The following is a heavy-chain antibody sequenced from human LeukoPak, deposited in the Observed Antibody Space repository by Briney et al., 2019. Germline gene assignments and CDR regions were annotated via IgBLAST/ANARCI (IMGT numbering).Heavy chain of an antibody. J-gene: IGHJ4*02. V-gene: IGHV1-46*01. CDR2: INPSGGST. D-gene: IGHD2-15*01. Sequence: ASVKVSCKASGYTFTSYYMHWVRQAPGQGLEWMGIINPSGGSTSYAQKFQGRVTMTRDTSTSTVYMELSSLRSEDTAVYYCARGGSVVVAAPWIRHFDYWGQGTLVTASS. CDR1: GYTFTSYY. CDR3: ARGGSVVVAAPWIRHFDY.